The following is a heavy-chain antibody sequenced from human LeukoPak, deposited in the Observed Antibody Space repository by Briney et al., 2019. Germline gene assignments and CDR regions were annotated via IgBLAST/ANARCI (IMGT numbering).Heavy chain of an antibody. V-gene: IGHV1-18*01. CDR3: ARDRVFVDTAIVSPVQYFDY. D-gene: IGHD5-18*01. CDR1: GYTFTDYN. Sequence: ASVKVSCKASGYTFTDYNIHWVRQAPGQGLEWMGWISAYNGNTNYAQKLQGRVTMTTATSTSTAYMELRSLRADDTAVYYCARDRVFVDTAIVSPVQYFDYWGQGTLVTVSS. J-gene: IGHJ4*02. CDR2: ISAYNGNT.